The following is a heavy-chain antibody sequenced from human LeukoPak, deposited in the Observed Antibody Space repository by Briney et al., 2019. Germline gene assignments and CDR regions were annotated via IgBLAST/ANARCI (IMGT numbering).Heavy chain of an antibody. CDR3: ARRSCWYDY. CDR2: INWNAGST. CDR1: GFTFDDYG. Sequence: PGRSMRLSCAASGFTFDDYGMSWVRQAPGKGLEWVSGINWNAGSTATADSAKGRFTISSYKAQNSLYLQTNSLRAEDTALYYCARRSCWYDYWGQGTLVTVSS. D-gene: IGHD6-19*01. J-gene: IGHJ4*02. V-gene: IGHV3-20*04.